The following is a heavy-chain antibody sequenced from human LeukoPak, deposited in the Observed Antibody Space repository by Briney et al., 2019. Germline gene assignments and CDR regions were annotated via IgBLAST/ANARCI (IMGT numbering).Heavy chain of an antibody. CDR1: GFTVSTNY. CDR2: SYSGGST. J-gene: IGHJ4*02. V-gene: IGHV3-53*01. D-gene: IGHD3-10*01. Sequence: GGSLRLSCAASGFTVSTNYMNWVRKAPGTGMEWVSVSYSGGSTYYADSVKGRFTIYIDNSKHTLYLQMNSLRAEDTAVYYCARDESFYGSGRYYWGQGTLVTVSS. CDR3: ARDESFYGSGRYY.